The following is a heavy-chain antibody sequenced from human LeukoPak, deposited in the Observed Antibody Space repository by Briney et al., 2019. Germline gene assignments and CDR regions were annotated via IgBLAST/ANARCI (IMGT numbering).Heavy chain of an antibody. Sequence: GGSLRLSCAASGFTFSGSAMHWVRQASGKGLEWVGRIRSKANNYATAYAASVKGRFTISRDDSKNTAYLKMNSLKTEDTAVYYCARRPARGFSYGAEAFDIWGQGTVVTVSS. D-gene: IGHD5-18*01. J-gene: IGHJ3*02. V-gene: IGHV3-73*01. CDR1: GFTFSGSA. CDR2: IRSKANNYAT. CDR3: ARRPARGFSYGAEAFDI.